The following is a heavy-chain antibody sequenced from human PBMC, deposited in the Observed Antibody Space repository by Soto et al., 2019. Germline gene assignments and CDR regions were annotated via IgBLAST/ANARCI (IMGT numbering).Heavy chain of an antibody. V-gene: IGHV3-53*01. D-gene: IGHD1-1*01. CDR2: IYSGGST. J-gene: IGHJ4*02. Sequence: GGSLRLSCAASGFTVSSNYMSWVRQAPGKGLEWVSAIYSGGSTYYADSVKDRFTISRDNSKNTLYLQMNGLRAEDTAVYYCARGGSRRLQLLFVFDSWGQGTLVTVSS. CDR1: GFTVSSNY. CDR3: ARGGSRRLQLLFVFDS.